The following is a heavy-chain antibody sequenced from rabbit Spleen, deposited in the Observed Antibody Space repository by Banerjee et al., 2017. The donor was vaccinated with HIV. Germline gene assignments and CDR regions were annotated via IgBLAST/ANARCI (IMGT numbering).Heavy chain of an antibody. CDR1: GFDFSRDA. V-gene: IGHV1S45*01. CDR3: ARDLVAVIGWNFNL. CDR2: INAVTGKA. Sequence: QEQLVESGGGLVQPEGSLTLTCTASGFDFSRDAMCWVRQAPGKGLEWIACINAVTGKAVYASWAKGRFTFSKTSSTTVTLQMTSLTVADTATYFCARDLVAVIGWNFNLWGPGTLVTVS. D-gene: IGHD1-1*01. J-gene: IGHJ4*01.